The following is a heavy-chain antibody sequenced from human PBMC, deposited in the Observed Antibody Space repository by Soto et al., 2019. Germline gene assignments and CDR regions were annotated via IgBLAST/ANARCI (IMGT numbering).Heavy chain of an antibody. CDR2: ISGDAVYT. CDR1: GFTFSNYA. CDR3: AKNRMTSQAHYDF. D-gene: IGHD4-17*01. J-gene: IGHJ4*02. Sequence: GGSLRLSCAASGFTFSNYAMTWVRQAPGKGLEWVSAISGDAVYTYYADSVKGRFTTSRDNSKTTLYLQLSSLRSEDTAVYYCAKNRMTSQAHYDFWSQGTPVTVSS. V-gene: IGHV3-23*01.